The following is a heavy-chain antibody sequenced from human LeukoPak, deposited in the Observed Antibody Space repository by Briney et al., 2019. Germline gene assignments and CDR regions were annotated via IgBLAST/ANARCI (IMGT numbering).Heavy chain of an antibody. Sequence: SEIRSLTCTVSGGSISSGYWMWLRQPAGKGLEWIGRIYTSGGTRYNPSLRGRVTMSAVTSKNQFSLKLSSVTAADTAVYYCARGIRVTASLLSVGFYFEDWGQGTLVTVSS. D-gene: IGHD2-21*02. J-gene: IGHJ4*02. CDR2: IYTSGGT. CDR1: GGSISSGY. CDR3: ARGIRVTASLLSVGFYFED. V-gene: IGHV4-4*07.